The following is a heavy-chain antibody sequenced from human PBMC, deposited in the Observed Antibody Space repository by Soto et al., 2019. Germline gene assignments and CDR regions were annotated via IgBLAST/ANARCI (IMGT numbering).Heavy chain of an antibody. J-gene: IGHJ5*02. D-gene: IGHD5-12*01. CDR3: ARSRLGGGYDYWWFDP. CDR2: IIPILGIA. Sequence: QVPLVQSGAEVKKPGSSVKVSCKASGGTFSSYTISWVRQAPGQGLEWMGRIIPILGIANYAQKFQGRVTITAEKSTSTAYKELRRLRSEDTAVYYCARSRLGGGYDYWWFDPWGQGTLVTVSS. V-gene: IGHV1-69*02. CDR1: GGTFSSYT.